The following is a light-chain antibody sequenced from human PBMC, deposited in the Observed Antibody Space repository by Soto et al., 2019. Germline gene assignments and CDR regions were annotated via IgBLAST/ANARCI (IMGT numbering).Light chain of an antibody. CDR1: QSVSSTY. Sequence: IVLKQSPGTLSLSPGERATLSCRASQSVSSTYLAWYQHKPGQAPRLLIYGASTTATGIPARFSGSGSGTDFTLTISSLQPEDVATYYCQKYNSAPLTFGGGTKVDIK. CDR3: QKYNSAPLT. V-gene: IGKV3-20*01. J-gene: IGKJ4*01. CDR2: GAS.